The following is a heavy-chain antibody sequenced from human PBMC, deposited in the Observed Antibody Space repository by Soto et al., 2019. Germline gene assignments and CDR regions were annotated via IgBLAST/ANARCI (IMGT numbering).Heavy chain of an antibody. J-gene: IGHJ4*02. Sequence: QVQLVQSGAEVKKPGSSVKVCCKASGGTFSSYTISWVRQAPGQGLEWMGRIIPILGIANYAQKFQGRVTITADKSTSTAYMELSSLRSEDTAVYYCARDRYSGYDFDYRGQGTLVTVSS. CDR1: GGTFSSYT. D-gene: IGHD5-12*01. CDR3: ARDRYSGYDFDY. CDR2: IIPILGIA. V-gene: IGHV1-69*08.